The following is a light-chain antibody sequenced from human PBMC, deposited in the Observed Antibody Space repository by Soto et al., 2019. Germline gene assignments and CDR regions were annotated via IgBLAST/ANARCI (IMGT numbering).Light chain of an antibody. CDR2: AAS. CDR1: QGISNY. Sequence: DIQMTQSPSSLSASVGDRVTITCRASQGISNYLAWYQQIPGKVPKLLISAASTLQSGVPSRFSGSGSGTDFTLTISRLQPEDVATYDCQKYTNVPAFGGGTKVEIK. J-gene: IGKJ4*01. CDR3: QKYTNVPA. V-gene: IGKV1-27*01.